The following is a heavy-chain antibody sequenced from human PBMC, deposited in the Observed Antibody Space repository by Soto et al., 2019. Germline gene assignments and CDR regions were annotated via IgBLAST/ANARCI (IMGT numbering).Heavy chain of an antibody. CDR3: AKDLISILRGVIFYMDV. CDR1: GFTFSNYA. V-gene: IGHV3-23*01. Sequence: GGSLRLSCAASGFTFSNYAMSWVRQAPGKGLEWVSSISAGAGSTDYADSVKGRFTISRDNSKNTLYLQMNSLRAEDTATYYCAKDLISILRGVIFYMDVWGKGTTVTVSS. D-gene: IGHD3-10*01. CDR2: ISAGAGST. J-gene: IGHJ6*03.